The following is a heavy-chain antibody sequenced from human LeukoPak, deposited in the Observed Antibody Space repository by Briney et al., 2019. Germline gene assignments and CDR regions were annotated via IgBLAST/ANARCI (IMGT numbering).Heavy chain of an antibody. CDR1: GFTFSSYS. D-gene: IGHD3-3*01. J-gene: IGHJ3*02. V-gene: IGHV3-48*01. CDR3: ARDDGSGYYFDI. CDR2: VSSSSSTI. Sequence: GGSLRLSCAASGFTFSSYSMNWVRQAPGKGLEWVSYVSSSSSTIYYADSVKGRFTISRDNAKNSLYLQMNSLRAEDTAVYYCARDDGSGYYFDIWGQGTMVTVSS.